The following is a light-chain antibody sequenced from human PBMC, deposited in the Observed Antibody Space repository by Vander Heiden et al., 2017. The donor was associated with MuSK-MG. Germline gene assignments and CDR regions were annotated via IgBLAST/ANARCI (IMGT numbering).Light chain of an antibody. J-gene: IGKJ1*01. Sequence: EIVLTQSPGTLSLSPGERATLSCRASQSVGIYLAWYQQKPGQAPRLLIYDTSTRATGIPDRLSGSGSGTVFTLTISRMETEDFAGYYCQQFGGEPQTFGQGTTVEIK. CDR2: DTS. CDR1: QSVGIY. CDR3: QQFGGEPQT. V-gene: IGKV3-20*01.